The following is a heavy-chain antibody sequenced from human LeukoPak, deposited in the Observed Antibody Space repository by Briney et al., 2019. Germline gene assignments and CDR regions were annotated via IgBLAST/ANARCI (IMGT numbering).Heavy chain of an antibody. J-gene: IGHJ4*02. CDR1: GFTFSSYG. Sequence: GGSLRLSCAASGFTFSSYGIHWVRQAPGKGPEWVAFVHYDGSNKYYADSVKGRFTVSRDNSKNTVYLEMNSLNSEDTAVYYCARGITYAAVTTFGYWGQGTLVTVSS. V-gene: IGHV3-30*02. CDR2: VHYDGSNK. CDR3: ARGITYAAVTTFGY. D-gene: IGHD4-17*01.